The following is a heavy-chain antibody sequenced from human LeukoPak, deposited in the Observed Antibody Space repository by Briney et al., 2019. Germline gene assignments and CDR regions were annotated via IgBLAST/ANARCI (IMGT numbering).Heavy chain of an antibody. V-gene: IGHV3-23*01. CDR3: ARGGTLVRGGDPFDY. CDR2: LSGSGDRT. D-gene: IGHD3-10*01. J-gene: IGHJ4*02. CDR1: GFTFNTYD. Sequence: GGSLTLSCAASGFTFNTYDMSWVRQSPVKGLEWVSGLSGSGDRTYYTDSVKGRFITSTDNSKNTVYLQINPLRAEDTALYYCARGGTLVRGGDPFDYWGQGTLVTVSS.